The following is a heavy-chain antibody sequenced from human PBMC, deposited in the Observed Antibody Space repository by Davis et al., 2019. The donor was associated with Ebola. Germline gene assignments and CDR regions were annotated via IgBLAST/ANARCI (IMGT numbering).Heavy chain of an antibody. CDR2: HSAYNGNT. V-gene: IGHV1-18*01. CDR3: ARGRAMRVPNDGFDI. D-gene: IGHD3-22*01. Sequence: AASVKVSCKASGYTFTMYGISWVRQAPGQGLEWMGWHSAYNGNTNYAQKLQGRVTMSTDPSTSTAYMELRSLRSDDTAVYYCARGRAMRVPNDGFDIWGQGTMVTVSS. CDR1: GYTFTMYG. J-gene: IGHJ3*02.